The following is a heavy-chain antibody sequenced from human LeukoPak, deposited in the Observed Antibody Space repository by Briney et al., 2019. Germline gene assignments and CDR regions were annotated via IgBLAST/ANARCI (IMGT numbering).Heavy chain of an antibody. CDR2: IYSGGST. D-gene: IGHD3-22*01. Sequence: PGGSLRLSCAASGFTVSSNYMSWVRQAPGKGLEWVSVIYSGGSTYYADSVKGRFTISRDNSKNTLYLQMNSLRAEDTAVYYCARMADYYDSSGYNSVDYWGQGTLVTVSS. V-gene: IGHV3-53*01. J-gene: IGHJ4*02. CDR1: GFTVSSNY. CDR3: ARMADYYDSSGYNSVDY.